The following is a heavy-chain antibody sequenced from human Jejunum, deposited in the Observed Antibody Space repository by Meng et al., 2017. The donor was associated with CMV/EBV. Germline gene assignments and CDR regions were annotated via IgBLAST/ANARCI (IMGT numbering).Heavy chain of an antibody. D-gene: IGHD5-24*01. CDR1: FPTRA. CDR2: ISYDGSET. Sequence: FPTRAMPWIRQAPGKGLEWVSMISYDGSETFYADFVKGRFTISRDNFKSTVYLQMNSLRSEDTSMFYCARGADDHNNYYYGVDVWGPGTTITVSS. CDR3: ARGADDHNNYYYGVDV. V-gene: IGHV3-30-3*01. J-gene: IGHJ6*02.